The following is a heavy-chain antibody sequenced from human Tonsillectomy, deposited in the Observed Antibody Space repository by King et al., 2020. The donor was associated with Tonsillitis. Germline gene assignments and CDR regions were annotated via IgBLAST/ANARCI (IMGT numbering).Heavy chain of an antibody. CDR2: IYWDDDK. Sequence: TLKESGPTLVKPKQTLTLTCTFSGVSLNTTAVGVGWLRQPPGKALEWLALIYWDDDKRYSPSLKSRLTITKDTSKSQVVLPMTNMDPVDTATYYCAHERLLDAEGGFDYWGQGTLVTVSS. V-gene: IGHV2-5*02. CDR3: AHERLLDAEGGFDY. CDR1: GVSLNTTAVG. D-gene: IGHD2-15*01. J-gene: IGHJ4*02.